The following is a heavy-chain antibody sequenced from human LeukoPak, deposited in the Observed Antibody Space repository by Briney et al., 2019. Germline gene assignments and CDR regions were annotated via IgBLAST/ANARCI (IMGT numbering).Heavy chain of an antibody. Sequence: PGRSLRLSCAASGFIFDDYAMHWVRQAPGKGLEWVSGISWNSGKIRYADSVRGRFTISRDNAKNSLYLQMNSLRVEDTALYYCAKDIASSPGRGTYYFDYWGQGTLVTVSS. CDR3: AKDIASSPGRGTYYFDY. CDR1: GFIFDDYA. J-gene: IGHJ4*02. D-gene: IGHD6-13*01. CDR2: ISWNSGKI. V-gene: IGHV3-9*01.